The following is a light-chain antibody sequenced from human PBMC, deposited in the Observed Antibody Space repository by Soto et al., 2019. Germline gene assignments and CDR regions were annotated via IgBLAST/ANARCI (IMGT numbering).Light chain of an antibody. Sequence: DIQMTQSPSTLSASVGDRVTITCRASQSISSWLAWYQQKPGKAPKLLIYKASNLESGVPSRFSGSGSGTEFTLTICSLQPYDFATYYCQQYNGYLGAFGHGTKVEIQ. V-gene: IGKV1-5*03. CDR2: KAS. CDR1: QSISSW. CDR3: QQYNGYLGA. J-gene: IGKJ1*01.